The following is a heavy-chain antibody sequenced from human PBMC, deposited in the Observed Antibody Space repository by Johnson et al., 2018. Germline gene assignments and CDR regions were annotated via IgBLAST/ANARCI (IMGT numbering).Heavy chain of an antibody. D-gene: IGHD4-17*01. V-gene: IGHV3-33*01. CDR3: ARARMPYGDYLEYFQH. CDR2: IWYDGSNK. Sequence: QVQLQESGGGVVQPGRSLRLSCAASEFTFSTYGMHWVRQAPGKGLEWGAVIWYDGSNKYYADSVKGRFTISQDNSKNTLYLKMNSLRAEDTAVYYCARARMPYGDYLEYFQHWGQGTLVTVSS. J-gene: IGHJ1*01. CDR1: EFTFSTYG.